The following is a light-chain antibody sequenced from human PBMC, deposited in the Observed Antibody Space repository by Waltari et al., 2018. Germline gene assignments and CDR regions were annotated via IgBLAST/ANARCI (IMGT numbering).Light chain of an antibody. Sequence: AIQLTQSPSSLSASVGDRLTLTCRASQDIGSDLGWYQQKPGKAPKLLIYAASTLQSGVPSRFSGSGSGTDFTLTISSLQPEDFAVYFCQQYNQWPLTFGRGTKVEIK. CDR3: QQYNQWPLT. V-gene: IGKV1-6*01. CDR1: QDIGSD. J-gene: IGKJ4*01. CDR2: AAS.